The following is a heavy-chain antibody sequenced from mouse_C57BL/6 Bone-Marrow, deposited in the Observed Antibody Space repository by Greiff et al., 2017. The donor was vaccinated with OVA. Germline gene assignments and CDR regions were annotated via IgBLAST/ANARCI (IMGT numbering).Heavy chain of an antibody. J-gene: IGHJ4*01. Sequence: VQGVESGAELARPGASVKLSCKASGYTFTSYGISWVKQRTGQGLEWIGEIYPRSGNTYYNEKFKGKATLTADKSSSTAYMELRSLTSEDSAVYFCARLLRPYYYAMDYWGQGTSVTVSS. CDR2: IYPRSGNT. CDR3: ARLLRPYYYAMDY. CDR1: GYTFTSYG. D-gene: IGHD1-1*01. V-gene: IGHV1-81*01.